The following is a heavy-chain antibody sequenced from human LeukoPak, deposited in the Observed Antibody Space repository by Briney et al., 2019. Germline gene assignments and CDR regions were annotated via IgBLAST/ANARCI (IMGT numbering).Heavy chain of an antibody. Sequence: PSETLSLTCTVSGGSISSSSYYWGWIRQPPGKGLEWIGSIYYSGSTYYNPSLKSRVTISVDTSKNQFSLKLSSVTAADTAVYYCASSYGDYGFDYWGQGTLVTVSS. J-gene: IGHJ4*02. CDR3: ASSYGDYGFDY. D-gene: IGHD4-17*01. CDR1: GGSISSSSYY. V-gene: IGHV4-39*07. CDR2: IYYSGST.